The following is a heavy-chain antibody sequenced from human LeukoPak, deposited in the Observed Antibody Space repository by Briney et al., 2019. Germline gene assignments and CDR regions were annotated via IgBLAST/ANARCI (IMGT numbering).Heavy chain of an antibody. D-gene: IGHD3-3*01. CDR3: ARDRLRFLEGT. CDR1: GGSISSSSYY. Sequence: SETLSLTCTVSGGSISSSSYYWSWIRQPAGKGLEWIGRIYTSGSTNYNPSLKSRVTISVDTSKNQFSLKLSSVTAADTAVYYCARDRLRFLEGTWGQGTLVTVSS. CDR2: IYTSGST. V-gene: IGHV4-61*02. J-gene: IGHJ5*02.